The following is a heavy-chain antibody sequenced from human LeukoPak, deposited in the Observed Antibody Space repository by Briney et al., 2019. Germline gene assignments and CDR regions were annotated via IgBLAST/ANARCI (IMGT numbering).Heavy chain of an antibody. V-gene: IGHV4-61*02. J-gene: IGHJ5*02. CDR1: GGSNSSGSYY. D-gene: IGHD3-16*02. Sequence: PSETLSLTCTVSGGSNSSGSYYWSWIRQPAGKGLEWIGRIYSSGSTQYNPSLKSRVTISVDTSKNQFSLKLSSVTAADTAVYYCARAALNAPVNWFDPWGQGTLVTVSS. CDR2: IYSSGST. CDR3: ARAALNAPVNWFDP.